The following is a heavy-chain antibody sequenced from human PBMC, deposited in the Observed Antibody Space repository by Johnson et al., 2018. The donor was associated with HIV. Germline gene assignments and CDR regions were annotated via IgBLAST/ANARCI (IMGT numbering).Heavy chain of an antibody. CDR2: ITSSGTS. Sequence: QVQLVESGGNLVKPGGSLRLSCAASGFSFSDYYMTWIRQAPGKGLEWVSYITSSGTSYCADSVKGRFTISRDNAKSSLYLQMNSLKAEDTAVFYCARAYPGVAVAVGAFDIWGQGTMVTVSS. CDR1: GFSFSDYY. V-gene: IGHV3-11*04. D-gene: IGHD6-19*01. J-gene: IGHJ3*02. CDR3: ARAYPGVAVAVGAFDI.